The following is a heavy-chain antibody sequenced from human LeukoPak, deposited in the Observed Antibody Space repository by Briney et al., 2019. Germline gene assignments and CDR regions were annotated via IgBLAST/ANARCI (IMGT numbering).Heavy chain of an antibody. CDR3: EGTAGNTANPV. J-gene: IGHJ6*04. CDR2: INSDGSIT. Sequence: GGSLGLSCAASGFTFTTYWMHWVRQAPGKGLVWVSHINSDGSITSYADSVKGRFTISRDNAKNTLYLQMNSLRAEDTAVYYCEGTAGNTANPVWGKGTTVTVSS. CDR1: GFTFTTYW. D-gene: IGHD5-18*01. V-gene: IGHV3-74*01.